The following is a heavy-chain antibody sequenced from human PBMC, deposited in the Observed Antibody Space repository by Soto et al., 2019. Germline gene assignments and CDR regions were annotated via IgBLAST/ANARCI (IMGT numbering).Heavy chain of an antibody. CDR3: VRSLTDV. CDR2: IFFSGRT. V-gene: IGHV4-39*01. Sequence: TSETLSLTCTVSGGSIRESGLYWGWIRQSPGKGLEWIGSIFFSGRTHYNPSLKSRVSISIDASKNQFSLNVISVTAADTGVYYCVRSLTDVWGKGTTVTVSS. CDR1: GGSIRESGLY. J-gene: IGHJ6*04.